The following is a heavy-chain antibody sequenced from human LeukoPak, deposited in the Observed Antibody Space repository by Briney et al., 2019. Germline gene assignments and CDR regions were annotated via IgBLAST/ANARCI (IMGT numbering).Heavy chain of an antibody. V-gene: IGHV4-59*01. D-gene: IGHD3-3*01. J-gene: IGHJ4*02. Sequence: SETLSLTCTVSGGSISSYYWSWIRQPPGKGLEWIGYIYYSGSTHYNPSLKSRVTISVDTSKNHFSLKLSSVTAADTAVYYCARSHPGSSEWTFGYWGQGTLVTVSS. CDR1: GGSISSYY. CDR3: ARSHPGSSEWTFGY. CDR2: IYYSGST.